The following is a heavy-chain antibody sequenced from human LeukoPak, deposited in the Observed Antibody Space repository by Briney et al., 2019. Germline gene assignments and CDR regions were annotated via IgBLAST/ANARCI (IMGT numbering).Heavy chain of an antibody. CDR2: IYPGYSDT. Sequence: GESLKISCKGSGYSFTSYWIGWVRQMPGKGLEWMGIIYPGYSDTRYSPSFQGQVTISADKSISTTYLQWSSLKASDAAMYYCARLDYDSSAYYFDYWGQGTLVTVSS. J-gene: IGHJ4*02. CDR3: ARLDYDSSAYYFDY. CDR1: GYSFTSYW. D-gene: IGHD3-22*01. V-gene: IGHV5-51*03.